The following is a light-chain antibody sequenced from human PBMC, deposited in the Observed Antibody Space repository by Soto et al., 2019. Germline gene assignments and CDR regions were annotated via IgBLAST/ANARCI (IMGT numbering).Light chain of an antibody. J-gene: IGKJ1*01. V-gene: IGKV1-8*01. CDR3: QQYYSYPQT. Sequence: AIRMTQSPSSLSVSSGDRVTITCRASQSISSYLAWYQQKPGKAPKLLIYAASTLQSGVPSRFSGSGSGTDFTLTISCLHSEDYATYYCQQYYSYPQTFCQGTNADIK. CDR2: AAS. CDR1: QSISSY.